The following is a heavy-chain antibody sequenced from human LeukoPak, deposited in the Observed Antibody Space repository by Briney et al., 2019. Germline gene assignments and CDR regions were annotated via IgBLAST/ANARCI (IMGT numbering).Heavy chain of an antibody. D-gene: IGHD3-3*01. CDR1: GGSFSGYF. CDR3: ARGLSGYDFWSGRTLNWFDP. V-gene: IGHV4-34*01. CDR2: INHSGRS. J-gene: IGHJ5*02. Sequence: KSSETLSLTCAVYGGSFSGYFCIWIRQPPGKGLEWIGEINHSGRSNYNPSLKRRVTISADTSKNEFSLKLSSVTAADTAVYYCARGLSGYDFWSGRTLNWFDPWGQGTLVTVSS.